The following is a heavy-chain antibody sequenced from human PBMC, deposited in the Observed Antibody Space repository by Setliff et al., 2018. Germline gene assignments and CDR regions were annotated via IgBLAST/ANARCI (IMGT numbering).Heavy chain of an antibody. CDR3: ARGVAAAGPFDY. D-gene: IGHD6-13*01. CDR2: IYSSGST. CDR1: GGSISSGDYY. J-gene: IGHJ4*02. V-gene: IGHV4-30-4*08. Sequence: SETLSLTCTVSGGSISSGDYYWSWIRQPPGKGLEWIGYIYSSGSTYYNPSLKSRVTISMDTSKNQFSLKVSSVTAADTAVYYCARGVAAAGPFDYWGQGTLVTVSS.